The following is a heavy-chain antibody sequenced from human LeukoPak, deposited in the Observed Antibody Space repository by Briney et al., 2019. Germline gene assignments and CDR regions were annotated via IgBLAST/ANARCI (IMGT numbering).Heavy chain of an antibody. CDR2: IHYSGST. V-gene: IGHV4-59*12. J-gene: IGHJ4*02. CDR1: GGSISSYY. Sequence: SETLSLTCTVSGGSISSYYWSWIRQPPGQGLEWIGYIHYSGSTNYNPSLKSRVTISVDTSKKQFSLQLSSVTAADTAVYYCARRYCSGGSCYSALDYWGQGTLVTVSS. D-gene: IGHD2-15*01. CDR3: ARRYCSGGSCYSALDY.